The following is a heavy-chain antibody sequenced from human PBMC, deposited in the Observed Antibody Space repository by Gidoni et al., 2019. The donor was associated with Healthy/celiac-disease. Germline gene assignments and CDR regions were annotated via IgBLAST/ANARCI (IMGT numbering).Heavy chain of an antibody. D-gene: IGHD4-4*01. CDR3: ARDGYSRVDFDL. Sequence: EVQLVESGGGLVQAGGSLRLSWAPSGSTFSSYWMSWVRQAPGKGLECVANIKQDGSEKYYVDSVKGRFTISRDNAKNSLYLQMNSLRAEDTAVYYCARDGYSRVDFDLWGRGTLVTVSS. J-gene: IGHJ2*01. CDR1: GSTFSSYW. V-gene: IGHV3-7*01. CDR2: IKQDGSEK.